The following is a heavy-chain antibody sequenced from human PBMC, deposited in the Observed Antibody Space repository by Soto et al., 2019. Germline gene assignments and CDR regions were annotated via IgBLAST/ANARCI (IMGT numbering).Heavy chain of an antibody. V-gene: IGHV1-8*01. D-gene: IGHD3-3*01. CDR2: MNPNSGNT. Sequence: VASVKVSCKASGYTFTSYDINWVRQATGQGLEWMGWMNPNSGNTGYAQKFQGRVTMTRNTSISTAYMELSSLRSEDTAVYYCARGTSYVFWSGQGGIYYYYYMDVWGKGTTVTVSS. J-gene: IGHJ6*03. CDR1: GYTFTSYD. CDR3: ARGTSYVFWSGQGGIYYYYYMDV.